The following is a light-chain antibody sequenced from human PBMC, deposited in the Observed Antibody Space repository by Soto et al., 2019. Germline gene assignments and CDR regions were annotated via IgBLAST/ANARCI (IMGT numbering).Light chain of an antibody. CDR3: QQYNSYSWT. CDR1: QSISSW. Sequence: GDRVTITCRARQSISSWLAWYQQKPGKAPKLLIYDASSLESGVPSRFSGSGSGTEFTLTISSLQPDDFATYYCQQYNSYSWTVGQGTKVEIK. J-gene: IGKJ1*01. CDR2: DAS. V-gene: IGKV1-5*01.